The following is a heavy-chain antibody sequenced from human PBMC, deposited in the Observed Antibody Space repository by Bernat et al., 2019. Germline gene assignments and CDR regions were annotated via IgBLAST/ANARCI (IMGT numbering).Heavy chain of an antibody. CDR1: GFTFSGSA. CDR3: TGSVVVTAERYSGAFDT. J-gene: IGHJ3*02. Sequence: EVQLVESGGGLVQPGGSLKLSCAASGFTFSGSAMHWVRQASGKGLEWVGRIRSKANSYATAYAASVKGRFTISRDDSKNTAYLQMNSLKTEDTAVYYCTGSVVVTAERYSGAFDTWGQGTMVTVSS. V-gene: IGHV3-73*02. CDR2: IRSKANSYAT. D-gene: IGHD2-21*02.